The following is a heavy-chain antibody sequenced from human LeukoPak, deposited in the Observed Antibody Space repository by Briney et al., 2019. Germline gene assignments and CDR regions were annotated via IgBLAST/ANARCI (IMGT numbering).Heavy chain of an antibody. V-gene: IGHV4-59*02. J-gene: IGHJ4*02. CDR1: GGSVSSYY. D-gene: IGHD3-10*01. CDR2: IYYSGST. Sequence: PSETLALTCTVPGGSVSSYYWSWIRQPPGKGLEWIGYIYYSGSTNYNPSLKSRVTISVDTSKNQFSLKLSSVTAADTAVYYCARGLEQLLWFGETPAWFDYWGQGTLVTVSS. CDR3: ARGLEQLLWFGETPAWFDY.